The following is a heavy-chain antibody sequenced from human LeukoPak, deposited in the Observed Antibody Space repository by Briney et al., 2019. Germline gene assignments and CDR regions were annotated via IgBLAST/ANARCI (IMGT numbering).Heavy chain of an antibody. J-gene: IGHJ4*02. CDR1: GYTFTSYY. CDR2: IIPILGIA. D-gene: IGHD4-17*01. Sequence: SVKVSCKASGYTFTSYYMHWVRQAPGQGLEWMGRIIPILGIANYAQKFQGRVTITADKSTSTAYMELSSLRSEDTAGYYCARDYGNVDYWGQGTLVTVSS. V-gene: IGHV1-69*04. CDR3: ARDYGNVDY.